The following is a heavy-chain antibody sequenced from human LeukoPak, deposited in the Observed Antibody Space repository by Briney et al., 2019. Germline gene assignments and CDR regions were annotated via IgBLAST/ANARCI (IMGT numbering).Heavy chain of an antibody. D-gene: IGHD6-13*01. Sequence: ASVKVSCKASGYTFPDYCLHWVRQAPGQGLEWMGWINPKSGGTRYAQKFQGRVTLTRDTSISTANMELSSLRSDDTAVYFCARDLGTPATDAEYFFDYWGQGTQVTVSS. CDR2: INPKSGGT. V-gene: IGHV1-2*02. CDR1: GYTFPDYC. CDR3: ARDLGTPATDAEYFFDY. J-gene: IGHJ4*02.